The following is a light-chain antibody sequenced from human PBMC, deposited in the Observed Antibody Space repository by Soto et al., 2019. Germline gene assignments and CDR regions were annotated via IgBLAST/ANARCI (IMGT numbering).Light chain of an antibody. J-gene: IGKJ4*01. Sequence: ELVLTQSPGTLSLSPGERATLSCRASQSVSSIYLAWYQQKPGQAPRLLVYDVSTRATGIPDRFSGSGSGTAFTLTISRLEPEDFAVYYCQQYITSPPRLTFGGGTKVEIK. V-gene: IGKV3-20*01. CDR2: DVS. CDR1: QSVSSIY. CDR3: QQYITSPPRLT.